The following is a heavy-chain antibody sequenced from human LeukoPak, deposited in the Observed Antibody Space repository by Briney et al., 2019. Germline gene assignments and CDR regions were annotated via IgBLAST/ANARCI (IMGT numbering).Heavy chain of an antibody. D-gene: IGHD6-19*01. CDR2: ISSDGSKE. Sequence: GGSLRLSCAISGLTFSAYGMHWVRQAPGEGLEWVAVISSDGSKEYYVDSVKGRFTTFRDNSKNTFYLQMNSLRAEDAAVYYCARGRGGWYYDYWGQGILVTVSS. J-gene: IGHJ4*02. CDR1: GLTFSAYG. CDR3: ARGRGGWYYDY. V-gene: IGHV3-30*03.